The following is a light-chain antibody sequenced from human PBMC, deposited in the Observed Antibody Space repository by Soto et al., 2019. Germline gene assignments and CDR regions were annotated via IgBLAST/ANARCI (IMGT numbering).Light chain of an antibody. J-gene: IGLJ2*01. CDR1: SSNIGINT. Sequence: QSVLTQPPSASGTPGQRVTISCSGGSSNIGINTVNWYHQLPGTAPKVLIHTDNQRPSGVPDRFSGSKSGTSASLAINGLQSGDEADYYCSSYTSSSTLVFGGGTKLTVL. CDR3: SSYTSSSTLV. CDR2: TDN. V-gene: IGLV1-44*01.